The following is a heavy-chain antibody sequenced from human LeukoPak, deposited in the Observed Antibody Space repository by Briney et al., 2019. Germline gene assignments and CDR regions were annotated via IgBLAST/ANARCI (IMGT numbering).Heavy chain of an antibody. J-gene: IGHJ4*02. Sequence: SETLSLTCTVSGGSIGDYYWSWIRQPPGKGLEWIGYIYYSGSTNYNPSLKSRVTMSVDTSKNQFSLKLSSVTTADTAVYYCARARGDRMVRGVTYIDYWGQGTLVTVSS. V-gene: IGHV4-59*01. D-gene: IGHD3-10*01. CDR3: ARARGDRMVRGVTYIDY. CDR1: GGSIGDYY. CDR2: IYYSGST.